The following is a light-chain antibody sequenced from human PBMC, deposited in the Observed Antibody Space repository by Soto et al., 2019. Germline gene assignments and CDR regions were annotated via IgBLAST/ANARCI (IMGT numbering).Light chain of an antibody. Sequence: QSVLTQPPSVSAAPGQTVTISCSGSSSNIGNNYVSWYQQLPGTAPKLLIFENNKRPSGIPDRFSASKSGTSATLAITGLQTGDAADYYCGTWDNSLSLPYVFGTGTK. CDR2: ENN. J-gene: IGLJ1*01. CDR3: GTWDNSLSLPYV. CDR1: SSNIGNNY. V-gene: IGLV1-51*02.